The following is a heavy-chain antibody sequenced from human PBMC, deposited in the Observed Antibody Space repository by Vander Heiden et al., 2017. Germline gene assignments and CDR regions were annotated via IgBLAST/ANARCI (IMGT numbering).Heavy chain of an antibody. V-gene: IGHV1-69*01. CDR3: ATTGGPYGPRSYYEPHYYYGMDV. CDR1: GGTLRRYA. J-gene: IGHJ6*02. Sequence: QVQLVQSGAEVKKPGSSVQVSCKASGGTLRRYAISWVRQAPGQGLEWMAGIIPILGTANYAQKFQGRVTITADESTSTAYMELSSLRSEDTAVYYCATTGGPYGPRSYYEPHYYYGMDVWGQGTTVTVSS. CDR2: IIPILGTA. D-gene: IGHD3-10*01.